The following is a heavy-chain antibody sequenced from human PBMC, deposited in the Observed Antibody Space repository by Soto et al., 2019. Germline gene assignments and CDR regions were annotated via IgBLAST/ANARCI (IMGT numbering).Heavy chain of an antibody. CDR2: ISYSGST. J-gene: IGHJ3*01. CDR3: ARSAQWDGFDP. V-gene: IGHV4-31*03. CDR1: AGSISTINYY. D-gene: IGHD2-8*01. Sequence: QVQLQESGPGLVRPSQTLSLTCTVSAGSISTINYYWSWIRQHPEKGLEWIGYISYSGSTFYHSSPKSRVTISLDTSKKQFSLPLTSVTAAETAVYYCARSAQWDGFDPWGQGTMVTVSS.